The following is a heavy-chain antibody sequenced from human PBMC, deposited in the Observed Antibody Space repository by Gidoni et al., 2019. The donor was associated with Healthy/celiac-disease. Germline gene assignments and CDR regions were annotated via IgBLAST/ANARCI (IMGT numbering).Heavy chain of an antibody. CDR3: AGGLRRPRQRTAMDVPFDI. Sequence: QVQLQQWGAGLVKPSETLSLTCTVYGGSFIAYSWSWLRQPPGKGLEWIGEINHIGSTNYRPSLKSRVTISVDTSKNQFSRKLGSVTAADTAVYDGAGGLRRPRQRTAMDVPFDIWGQGTLVTVSS. CDR1: GGSFIAYS. J-gene: IGHJ4*02. V-gene: IGHV4-34*01. D-gene: IGHD5-18*01. CDR2: INHIGST.